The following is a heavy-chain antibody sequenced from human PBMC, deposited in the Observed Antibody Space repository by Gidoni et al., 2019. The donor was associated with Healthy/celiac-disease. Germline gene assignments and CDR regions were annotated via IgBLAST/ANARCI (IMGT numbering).Heavy chain of an antibody. Sequence: EVQLVESGGGLVQPGGSLRLSCAASGFPFSSYELNWVRQAPGKGMEWVSYIRSSGSTIYYADSVKGRFTISRDNAKNSLYLQMNSLRAEDTAVYYCARERGDSGYYWGQGTLVTVSS. CDR3: ARERGDSGYY. CDR1: GFPFSSYE. CDR2: IRSSGSTI. J-gene: IGHJ4*02. V-gene: IGHV3-48*03. D-gene: IGHD4-17*01.